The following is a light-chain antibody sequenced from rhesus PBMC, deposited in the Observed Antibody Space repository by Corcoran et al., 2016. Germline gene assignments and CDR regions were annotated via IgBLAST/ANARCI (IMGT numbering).Light chain of an antibody. J-gene: IGKJ4*01. V-gene: IGKV1S12*01. CDR3: QHYYDNPLT. Sequence: DIQMTQSPSALSASVGDRVTISCRASQNIYRNLAWYQQKPGKAPKLLIYAASSLQTGIPSRFSGSGSGTDFTLTISSLQPEDSADYYCQHYYDNPLTFGGGTKVELK. CDR2: AAS. CDR1: QNIYRN.